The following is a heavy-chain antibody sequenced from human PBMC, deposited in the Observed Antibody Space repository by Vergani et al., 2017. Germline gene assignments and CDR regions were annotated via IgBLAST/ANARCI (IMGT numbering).Heavy chain of an antibody. D-gene: IGHD5-18*01. CDR2: SIPILGIA. CDR1: GGTFSSYT. J-gene: IGHJ4*02. Sequence: QVQLVQSGAEVKKPGSSVQVSCKASGGTFSSYTIRWVRQAPGQGLEWMGRSIPILGIANYAQKFQGRVTITADKATSTAYIELSRLRSEDTAVYYCARGAMGVFDYWGQGTLVTVSS. V-gene: IGHV1-69*02. CDR3: ARGAMGVFDY.